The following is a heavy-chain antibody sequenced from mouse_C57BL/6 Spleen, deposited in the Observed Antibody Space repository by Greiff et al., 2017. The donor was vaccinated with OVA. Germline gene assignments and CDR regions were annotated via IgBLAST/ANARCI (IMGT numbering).Heavy chain of an antibody. D-gene: IGHD1-1*01. J-gene: IGHJ3*01. V-gene: IGHV10-1*01. CDR2: IRSKSNNYAT. Sequence: EVHLVESGGGLVQPKGSLKLSCAASGFSFNTYAMNWVRQAPGKGLEWVARIRSKSNNYATYYADSVKDRFTISRDDSESMLYLQMNNLKTEDTAMYYCVRQNYGSSSAWFAYWGQGTLVTVSA. CDR1: GFSFNTYA. CDR3: VRQNYGSSSAWFAY.